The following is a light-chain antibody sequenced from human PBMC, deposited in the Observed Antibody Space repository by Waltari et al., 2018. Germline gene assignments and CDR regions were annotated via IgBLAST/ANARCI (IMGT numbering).Light chain of an antibody. CDR2: AAS. Sequence: DIQMTQSPSSLSASVGDRVTITCRASQSISSYLNWYQQKPGKAPKLLIYAASSKQSGVPSRFSGSGSGTDFTLTISSLQPEDFATYYCQQSYSTPPETFGQGTKVEIK. V-gene: IGKV1-39*01. CDR1: QSISSY. J-gene: IGKJ1*01. CDR3: QQSYSTPPET.